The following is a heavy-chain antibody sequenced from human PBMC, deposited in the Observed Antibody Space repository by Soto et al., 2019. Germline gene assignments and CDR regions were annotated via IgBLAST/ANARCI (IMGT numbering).Heavy chain of an antibody. CDR3: ARGSSGYQRNWFDP. CDR2: IYYSGST. D-gene: IGHD3-22*01. Sequence: PSETLSLTCTVSGGSISSGGYYWSWIRQHPGKGLEWIGYIYYSGSTYYNPSLKSRVTISVDTSKDQFSLKLSSVTAADTAVYYCARGSSGYQRNWFDPWGQGTLVTVSS. J-gene: IGHJ5*02. CDR1: GGSISSGGYY. V-gene: IGHV4-31*03.